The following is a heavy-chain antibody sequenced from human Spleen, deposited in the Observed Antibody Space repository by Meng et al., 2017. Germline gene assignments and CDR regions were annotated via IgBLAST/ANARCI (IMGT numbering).Heavy chain of an antibody. CDR3: ARGPTTMAHDFDY. J-gene: IGHJ4*02. V-gene: IGHV4-34*01. Sequence: SETLSLTCVVSGGSFSDYYWSWIRQPPGKGLEWIGSIYYSGSTYYNPSLKSRVTISVDTSQNNLSLKLSSVTAADSAVYYCARGPTTMAHDFDYWGQGTLVTVSS. D-gene: IGHD4-11*01. CDR1: GGSFSDYY. CDR2: IYYSGST.